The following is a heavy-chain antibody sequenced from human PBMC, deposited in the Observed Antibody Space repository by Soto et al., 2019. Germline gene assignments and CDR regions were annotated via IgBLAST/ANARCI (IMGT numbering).Heavy chain of an antibody. CDR3: AKDRTQFVAAAGNWFDP. V-gene: IGHV4-30-4*01. Sequence: SETPSLTCTVSGGSISSGGYYWGWIRPPPGKGLEWIGYIYYSGSTYYNPSLKSRVTMSVDTSKNQFYLKLNSVTAAETAVYYCAKDRTQFVAAAGNWFDPCGQGTLVTVSS. CDR1: GGSISSGGYY. D-gene: IGHD2-2*01. J-gene: IGHJ5*02. CDR2: IYYSGST.